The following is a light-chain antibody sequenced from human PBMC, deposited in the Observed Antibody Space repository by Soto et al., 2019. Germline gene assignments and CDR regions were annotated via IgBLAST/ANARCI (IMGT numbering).Light chain of an antibody. CDR1: QSVSSSY. CDR3: QQYGSLPSTT. J-gene: IGKJ5*01. CDR2: GAS. V-gene: IGKV3-20*01. Sequence: EIVLTQSPGTLSLSPGERATLSCRASQSVSSSYLAWYQQKPGQAPRLLIYGASSRATGIPDRFSGSGSGTDFTLTISRLEPEDFAVYYCQQYGSLPSTTFGQGTRLEIK.